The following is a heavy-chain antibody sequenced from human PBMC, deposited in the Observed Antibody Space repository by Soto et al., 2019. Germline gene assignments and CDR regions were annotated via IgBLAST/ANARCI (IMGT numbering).Heavy chain of an antibody. CDR3: TRLNQGVAVAYYFDC. J-gene: IGHJ4*02. CDR1: GFTVTSNY. CDR2: LYSGGST. V-gene: IGHV3-66*04. D-gene: IGHD6-19*01. Sequence: GGALRLSCAASGFTVTSNYMNWVRQAPGKGLEWVSVLYSGGSTYYADSVKGGFTISRDNSKNTLYLQMDSLRAEDTALYYCTRLNQGVAVAYYFDCWGQGTLVTVSS.